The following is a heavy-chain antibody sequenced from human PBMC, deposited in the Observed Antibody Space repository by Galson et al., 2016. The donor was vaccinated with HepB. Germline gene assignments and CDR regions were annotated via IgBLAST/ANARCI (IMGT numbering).Heavy chain of an antibody. CDR3: ARGTVMGFNWFNP. J-gene: IGHJ5*02. Sequence: QSGAEVKKPGDSLKISCKGSGYKFTSQWIGWVRQMPGKGLEWMGNIHPADSDSRYSPTFPGQVIFSADKSTNTVHLQWRSQKASDTAIYYCARGTVMGFNWFNPWGQGTLVTVSS. CDR1: GYKFTSQW. V-gene: IGHV5-51*01. D-gene: IGHD3-16*01. CDR2: IHPADSDS.